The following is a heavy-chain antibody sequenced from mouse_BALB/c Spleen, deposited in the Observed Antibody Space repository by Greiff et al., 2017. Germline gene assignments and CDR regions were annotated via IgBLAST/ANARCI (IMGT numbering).Heavy chain of an antibody. CDR3: ARRGVRGDAMDY. CDR1: GFTFSSYT. J-gene: IGHJ4*01. D-gene: IGHD2-14*01. Sequence: EVQRVESGGGLVQPGGSLKLSCAASGFTFSSYTMSWVRQTPEKRLEWVAYISNGGGSTYYPDTVKGRFTISRDNAKNTLYLQMSSLKSEDTAMYYCARRGVRGDAMDYWGQGTSVTVSS. V-gene: IGHV5-12-2*01. CDR2: ISNGGGST.